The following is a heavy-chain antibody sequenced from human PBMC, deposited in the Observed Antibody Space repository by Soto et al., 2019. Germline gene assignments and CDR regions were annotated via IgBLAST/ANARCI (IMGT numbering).Heavy chain of an antibody. D-gene: IGHD2-15*01. CDR3: ARDKGGSCVDYFDY. J-gene: IGHJ4*02. CDR1: GYTFTSYA. CDR2: INTNTGNP. Sequence: ASVKVSCKASGYTFTSYAMNWVRQAPGQGLEWMGWINTNTGNPTYAQGFTGRFVFSLDTSVSTAYLQICSLKAEDTAVYYCARDKGGSCVDYFDYWGRGTLVTVSS. V-gene: IGHV7-4-1*01.